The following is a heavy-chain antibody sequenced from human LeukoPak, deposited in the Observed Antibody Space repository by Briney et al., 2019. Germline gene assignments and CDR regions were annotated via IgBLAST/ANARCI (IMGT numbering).Heavy chain of an antibody. CDR3: AKTVHGGDSSGYYPDAFDI. D-gene: IGHD3-22*01. J-gene: IGHJ3*02. CDR2: IYISGDT. Sequence: PSETLSLTCTVSGASISRHYWSWIRQPAGKGLEWIGRIYISGDTNYNPSVKSRVTSSVAKNQFSLKLSSVTAADTAVYYCAKTVHGGDSSGYYPDAFDIWGQGTMVTVSS. CDR1: GASISRHY. V-gene: IGHV4-4*07.